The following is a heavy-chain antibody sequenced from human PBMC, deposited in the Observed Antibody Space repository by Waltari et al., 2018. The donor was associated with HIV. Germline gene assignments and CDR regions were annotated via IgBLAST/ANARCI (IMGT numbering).Heavy chain of an antibody. CDR1: GFTAKANY. Sequence: EVQLVESGGGLIQPGGSLRLSCAACGFTAKANYMSWVRQAPGKGLECVSVIYSGGTTYSAASVKGRFTISRDDSKNTVYRQLNSLRAEDTAIYYCARHGGGYHYGWYFDLWGRGTLVTVSS. CDR2: IYSGGTT. J-gene: IGHJ2*01. V-gene: IGHV3-53*01. D-gene: IGHD3-22*01. CDR3: ARHGGGYHYGWYFDL.